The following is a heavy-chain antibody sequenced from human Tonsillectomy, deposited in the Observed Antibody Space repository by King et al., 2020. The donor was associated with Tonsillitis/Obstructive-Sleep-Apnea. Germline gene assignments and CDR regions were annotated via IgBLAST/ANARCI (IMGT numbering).Heavy chain of an antibody. D-gene: IGHD5-12*01. J-gene: IGHJ4*02. V-gene: IGHV4-34*01. CDR3: ARGNKDIVAALRGNYFDY. CDR1: GGSFSGYY. CDR2: INHSGST. Sequence: VQLQQWGAGLLKPSETLSLTCAVYGGSFSGYYWSWLRQPPGKGLEWIGEINHSGSTNYNPSLKSRVTISVDTSKNQFSLKLSSVTAADTAVYYCARGNKDIVAALRGNYFDYWGQGTLVTVSS.